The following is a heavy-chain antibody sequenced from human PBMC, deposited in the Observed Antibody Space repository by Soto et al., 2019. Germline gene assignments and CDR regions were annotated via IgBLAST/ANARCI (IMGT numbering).Heavy chain of an antibody. CDR1: VDIVSSNSAA. D-gene: IGHD5-18*01. Sequence: PSQTLSLTCAISVDIVSSNSAAWNCIRQSPSRGLEWLGRTYNRSKWYNDYAVSVKSRITINPDTSKNQFSLQLNSVTPEDTAVYYCARERVDTERYYYYGMDVWGQGTTVTVSS. J-gene: IGHJ6*02. CDR3: ARERVDTERYYYYGMDV. CDR2: TYNRSKWYN. V-gene: IGHV6-1*01.